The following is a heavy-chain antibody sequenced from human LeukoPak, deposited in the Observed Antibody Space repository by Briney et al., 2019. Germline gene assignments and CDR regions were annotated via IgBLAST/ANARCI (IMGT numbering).Heavy chain of an antibody. CDR2: INPNDGDT. CDR1: GYTFTDYY. D-gene: IGHD2-2*01. J-gene: IGHJ4*02. V-gene: IGHV1-2*02. CDR3: ARANFLYCSSTTCLFDY. Sequence: ASVKVSCKASGYTFTDYYMHWVRQAPGQGFEWMGWINPNDGDTNYAQKFQGRVTMTRDTSISTAHMEVSRPRSDDTAVYYCARANFLYCSSTTCLFDYWGQGTLVTVSS.